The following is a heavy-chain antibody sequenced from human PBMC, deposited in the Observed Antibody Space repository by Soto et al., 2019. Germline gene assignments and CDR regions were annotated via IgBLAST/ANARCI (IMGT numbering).Heavy chain of an antibody. V-gene: IGHV3-74*01. CDR3: ASLVALCSSTSCSRRHDAFDI. Sequence: EVQLVESGGGLVQPGGSLRLSCAASGFTFSSYWMHWVRQAPGKGLVWVSRINSDGSSTSYADSVKGRFTISRDKAKNTLYLQMNSLRAEDTAVYYCASLVALCSSTSCSRRHDAFDIWGQGTMVTVSS. D-gene: IGHD2-2*01. CDR1: GFTFSSYW. CDR2: INSDGSST. J-gene: IGHJ3*02.